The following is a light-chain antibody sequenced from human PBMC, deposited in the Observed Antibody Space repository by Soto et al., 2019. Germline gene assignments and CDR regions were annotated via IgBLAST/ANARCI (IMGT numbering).Light chain of an antibody. CDR3: QQRSDRPYT. CDR1: QSVGTY. V-gene: IGKV3-11*01. Sequence: EIVLTQSPATLSFSPGERATLSCRASQSVGTYLVWYQQRPGQAPRLLIFDASHRATGIPARFSGSGSGTDFTLTISSLEPEDFAVYYCQQRSDRPYTFGQGTKVEIK. J-gene: IGKJ2*01. CDR2: DAS.